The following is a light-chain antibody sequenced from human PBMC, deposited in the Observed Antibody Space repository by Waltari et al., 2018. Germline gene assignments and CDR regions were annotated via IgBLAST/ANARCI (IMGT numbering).Light chain of an antibody. CDR2: QDN. CDR1: KLGDKY. V-gene: IGLV3-1*01. CDR3: QTWDSATAV. J-gene: IGLJ3*02. Sequence: SYEVTQPPSVSVSPGQTAIITCSGVKLGDKYACWYQQRPGQSPVLLIYQDNKRPSGIPERFSGSNSGNTATLTISGTQAMDEADYYCQTWDSATAVFGGGTKLAVL.